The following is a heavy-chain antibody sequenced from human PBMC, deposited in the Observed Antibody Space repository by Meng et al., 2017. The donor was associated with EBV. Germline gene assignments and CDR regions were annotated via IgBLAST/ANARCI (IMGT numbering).Heavy chain of an antibody. CDR3: ASESGRGFTPDY. D-gene: IGHD3-10*01. CDR2: LIPMSDAP. J-gene: IGHJ4*02. Sequence: QVQLVQSGAGVKKPGSSVKVSCKTSGGIFRSDAVSWVRQAPGQGLEWMGGLIPMSDAPHYAQKFQGRVTMTADESTNTHYMDLSGLRFEDTAVYYCASESGRGFTPDYWGQGTLVTVSS. CDR1: GGIFRSDA. V-gene: IGHV1-69*01.